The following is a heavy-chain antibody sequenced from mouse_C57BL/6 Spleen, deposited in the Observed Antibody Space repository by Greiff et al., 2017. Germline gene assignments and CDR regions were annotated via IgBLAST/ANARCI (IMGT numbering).Heavy chain of an antibody. Sequence: EVKVVESGEGLVKPGGSLKLSCAASGFTFSSYAMSWVRQTPEKRLEWVAYISSGGDYIYYADTVKGRFTISRDNARNTLYLQMSSLKSEDTAMYYCTRDSAQDFDVWGTGTTVTVSS. CDR1: GFTFSSYA. D-gene: IGHD3-2*02. CDR3: TRDSAQDFDV. J-gene: IGHJ1*03. CDR2: ISSGGDYI. V-gene: IGHV5-9-1*02.